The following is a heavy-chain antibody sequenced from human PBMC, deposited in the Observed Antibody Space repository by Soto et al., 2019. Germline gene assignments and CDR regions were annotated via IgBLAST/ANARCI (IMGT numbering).Heavy chain of an antibody. CDR3: ARDALGYTSDPFDY. CDR1: GGSLSSYY. V-gene: IGHV4-59*01. J-gene: IGHJ4*02. CDR2: IYYSGRT. Sequence: SETLSLTCTVSGGSLSSYYWSWIRQPPGKGLEWIGYIYYSGRTNHNPSLKSRVTISVDTSKNQFSLKLTSVTAADTAVYYCARDALGYTSDPFDYWGQGTQVTVSS. D-gene: IGHD5-12*01.